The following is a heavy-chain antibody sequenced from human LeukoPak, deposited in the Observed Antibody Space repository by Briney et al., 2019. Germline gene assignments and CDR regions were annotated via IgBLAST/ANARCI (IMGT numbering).Heavy chain of an antibody. CDR3: ARSKTHVAPGAFDI. V-gene: IGHV4-31*03. Sequence: PSETLSLTCTVSGGSISSGGYSWSWIRQHPGKGLEWIGYIYYSGSTYYNPSLKSRVTISVDTSKNQFSLKLSSVTAADTAVYYCARSKTHVAPGAFDIWGQGTMSPSLQ. D-gene: IGHD2-21*01. CDR1: GGSISSGGYS. J-gene: IGHJ3*02. CDR2: IYYSGST.